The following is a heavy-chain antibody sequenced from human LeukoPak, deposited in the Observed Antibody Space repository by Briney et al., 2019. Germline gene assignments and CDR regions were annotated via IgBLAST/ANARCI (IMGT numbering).Heavy chain of an antibody. D-gene: IGHD3-22*01. Sequence: SETLSLTCTVSGGSLSSSNSYWGWIRQPPGKGLEWIGSIYHSGSTYYNPSLKSRVTISVDTSKNQFSLRLTSVTAADTAVYYCARRYYDASGYFLWGQGTLVTVSS. CDR2: IYHSGST. CDR1: GGSLSSSNSY. V-gene: IGHV4-39*01. CDR3: ARRYYDASGYFL. J-gene: IGHJ4*02.